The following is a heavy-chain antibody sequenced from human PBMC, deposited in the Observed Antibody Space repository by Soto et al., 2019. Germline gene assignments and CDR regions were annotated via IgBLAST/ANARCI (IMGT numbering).Heavy chain of an antibody. CDR1: GFKFDNFG. CDR2: IWHDGTNE. V-gene: IGHV3-33*08. CDR3: ARDRGVGATNAKDY. J-gene: IGHJ4*02. D-gene: IGHD1-26*01. Sequence: QVRLVESGGGVVQPGRSLRLSCAASGFKFDNFGMHWVRQAPGKVPARVAVIWHDGTNEHYADSVKGRFTISRDNSKNTVYLQMNSLRGDDTAMYYCARDRGVGATNAKDYWGQGTRVTVSA.